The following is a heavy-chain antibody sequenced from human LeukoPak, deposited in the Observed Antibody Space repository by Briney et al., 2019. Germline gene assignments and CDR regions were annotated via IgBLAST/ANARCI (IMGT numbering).Heavy chain of an antibody. CDR1: GFTVSGNY. V-gene: IGHV3-23*01. CDR3: AKYHDRSGYQYFDY. CDR2: IRGSDGST. D-gene: IGHD3-22*01. Sequence: GGSLRLSCAASGFTVSGNYMSWVRQAPGNGLEWVSAIRGSDGSTYYADSVKGRFAISRDNSKNTLYLQMNSLIAEDTAVYYCAKYHDRSGYQYFDYWGQGTLVTVSS. J-gene: IGHJ4*02.